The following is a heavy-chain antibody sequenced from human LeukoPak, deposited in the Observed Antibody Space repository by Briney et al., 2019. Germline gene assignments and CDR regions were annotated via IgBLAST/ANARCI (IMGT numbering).Heavy chain of an antibody. Sequence: ASVKISCTTSGYTFTSYGISWVRQAPGQGLERMGWIRAYNGNTNYAQKLQSRVTMTTDTSTSTDYMELRSLRSEDTAVYYCARETYYDILTGYPGFDYWGQGTLVTVSS. CDR1: GYTFTSYG. V-gene: IGHV1-18*04. CDR2: IRAYNGNT. J-gene: IGHJ4*02. D-gene: IGHD3-9*01. CDR3: ARETYYDILTGYPGFDY.